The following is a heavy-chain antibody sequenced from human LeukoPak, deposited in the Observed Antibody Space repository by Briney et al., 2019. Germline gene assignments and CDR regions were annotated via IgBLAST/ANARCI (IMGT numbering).Heavy chain of an antibody. J-gene: IGHJ6*02. CDR2: TYYRSKWYN. CDR3: ARGVWQQLGGGYYYFGMDV. V-gene: IGHV6-1*01. CDR1: GDSVSSLSAA. D-gene: IGHD6-13*01. Sequence: PSQTLSLTCAISGDSVSSLSAAWNWIRQSPSRGLEWLGRTYYRSKWYNDYAESVKSRITINPDTSKNQFSLQLNSVTPEDTAVYYCARGVWQQLGGGYYYFGMDVWGQGTTVTVSS.